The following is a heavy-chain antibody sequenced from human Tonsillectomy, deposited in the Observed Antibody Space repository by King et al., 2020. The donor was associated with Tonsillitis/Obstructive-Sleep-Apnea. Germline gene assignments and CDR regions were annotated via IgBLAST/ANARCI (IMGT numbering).Heavy chain of an antibody. V-gene: IGHV3-30*01. Sequence: VQLVESGGGVVQPGRSLRLSCAASGFTFSSYAMHWVRQAPGKGLEWGAVISYDGSNKYYADAVKGRFTISRDNSKNTLYLQMNSLRAEDTAVYYCARAHYDSSGYYLNYLDYWGQGTLVTVSS. CDR2: ISYDGSNK. CDR3: ARAHYDSSGYYLNYLDY. J-gene: IGHJ4*02. D-gene: IGHD3-22*01. CDR1: GFTFSSYA.